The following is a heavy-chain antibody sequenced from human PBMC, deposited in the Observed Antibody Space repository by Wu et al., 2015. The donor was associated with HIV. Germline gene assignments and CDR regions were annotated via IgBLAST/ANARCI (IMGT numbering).Heavy chain of an antibody. CDR3: ARLQSLHGMYSNADH. V-gene: IGHV1-2*02. Sequence: QVQVLQSGAEVKKPGASVMVSCKASGYTFTEYYIYWVRQAPGQGLEWMGWINPNRGGTKYAQKFQGRVTITRDTAISTAYMELNSLTSDDTAVYYCARLQSLHGMYSNADHWGQGTLVTVSS. J-gene: IGHJ4*02. CDR2: INPNRGGT. D-gene: IGHD2-8*01. CDR1: GYTFTEYY.